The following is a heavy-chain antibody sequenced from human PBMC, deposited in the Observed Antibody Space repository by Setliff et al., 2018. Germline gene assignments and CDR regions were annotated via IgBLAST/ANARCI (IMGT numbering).Heavy chain of an antibody. V-gene: IGHV3-74*01. CDR2: INSDGSTT. CDR1: GFTFSSYW. CDR3: VRGYCSSSSCYGTMGY. J-gene: IGHJ4*02. Sequence: GESLRLSCAASGFTFSSYWMHWVRQAPGRGLVWVSRINSDGSTTNYADSVKGRFTISRDNAKNTLYLQMNSLRAEDTAVYYCVRGYCSSSSCYGTMGYWGQGTRVTVSS. D-gene: IGHD2-2*01.